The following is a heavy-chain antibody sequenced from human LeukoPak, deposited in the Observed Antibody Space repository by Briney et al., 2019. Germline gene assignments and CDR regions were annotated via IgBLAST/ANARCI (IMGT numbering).Heavy chain of an antibody. V-gene: IGHV1-69*13. CDR3: ARSLGSSWELNWFDP. CDR2: IIPFFGTA. D-gene: IGHD6-13*01. J-gene: IGHJ5*02. CDR1: GGTFSSYA. Sequence: GASVKVSCKASGGTFSSYAISWVRQAPGQGLEWMGGIIPFFGTANYAQKFQGRVTITADESTSTAYMELSSLRSEDTAVYYCARSLGSSWELNWFDPWGQGTLVTVSS.